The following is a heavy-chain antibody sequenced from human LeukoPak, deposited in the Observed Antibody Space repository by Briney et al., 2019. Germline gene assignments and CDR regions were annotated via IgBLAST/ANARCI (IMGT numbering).Heavy chain of an antibody. CDR2: IKQDGSEK. CDR1: GLTFSSYW. CDR3: AREGLERLGTDYNWFDP. J-gene: IGHJ5*02. V-gene: IGHV3-7*01. D-gene: IGHD1-1*01. Sequence: PGGSLRLSCAASGLTFSSYWMSWVRQAPGRGLEWVASIKQDGSEKYYVDSVKGRFTVSRDNAKNSVYLQMSSLRAEDTAVYYCAREGLERLGTDYNWFDPWGQGTLVTVSS.